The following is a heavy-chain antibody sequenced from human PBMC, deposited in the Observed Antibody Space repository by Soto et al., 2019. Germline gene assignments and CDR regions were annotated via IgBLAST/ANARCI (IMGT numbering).Heavy chain of an antibody. CDR2: IYYSGST. V-gene: IGHV4-39*01. CDR3: ARAAKSGSHVPPYFDY. J-gene: IGHJ4*02. CDR1: GGSISSSSYY. Sequence: SETLSLTCTVSGGSISSSSYYWGWIRQPPGKGLEWIGSIYYSGSTYYNPSLKSRGTISVYTSKNQFSLKLSSVTAADTAVYYCARAAKSGSHVPPYFDYWGRGAMVTVSS. D-gene: IGHD1-26*01.